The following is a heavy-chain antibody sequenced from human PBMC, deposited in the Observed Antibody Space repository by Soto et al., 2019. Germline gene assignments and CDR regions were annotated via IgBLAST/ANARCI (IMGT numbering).Heavy chain of an antibody. J-gene: IGHJ4*02. D-gene: IGHD3-16*01. CDR2: INAGNGNT. CDR1: GNTFTRHA. CDR3: AREGELWSGECVDY. V-gene: IGHV1-3*01. Sequence: QVQLVQSGAEVKKPGASVKVSCKASGNTFTRHAMHWVRQAPGQRLEWMGWINAGNGNTKYSQKIQGRVTITWDTSASTGTMQLRRLRPDDTAGDYCAREGELWSGECVDYWGQGTLVTVSS.